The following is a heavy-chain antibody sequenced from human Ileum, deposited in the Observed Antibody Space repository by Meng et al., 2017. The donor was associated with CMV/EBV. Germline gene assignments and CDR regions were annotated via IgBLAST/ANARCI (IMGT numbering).Heavy chain of an antibody. Sequence: GESLKISCAASGFTFSDYSMNWVRQAPGKGLEWVSFITKTSGTKYYADSVKGRFTLSRDNAENSLYLQMDSLRVEDTAIYYCVRVRGGSVWYRGYFDSWGQGILVTVSS. J-gene: IGHJ4*02. D-gene: IGHD6-19*01. CDR2: ITKTSGTK. V-gene: IGHV3-48*04. CDR1: GFTFSDYS. CDR3: VRVRGGSVWYRGYFDS.